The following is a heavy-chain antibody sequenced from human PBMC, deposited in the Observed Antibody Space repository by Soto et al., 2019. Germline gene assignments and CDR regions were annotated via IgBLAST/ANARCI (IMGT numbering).Heavy chain of an antibody. V-gene: IGHV1-69*13. CDR1: GGTFSSYA. Sequence: SEKVSCKASGGTFSSYAISWVRQAPGQGLEWMGGIIPIFGTANYAQKFRGRVTITADESTSTAYMELSSLRSEDTAVYYCARAGVSDFWSGYFDYYYYGMDVWGQGTTVTVSS. D-gene: IGHD3-3*01. CDR3: ARAGVSDFWSGYFDYYYYGMDV. CDR2: IIPIFGTA. J-gene: IGHJ6*02.